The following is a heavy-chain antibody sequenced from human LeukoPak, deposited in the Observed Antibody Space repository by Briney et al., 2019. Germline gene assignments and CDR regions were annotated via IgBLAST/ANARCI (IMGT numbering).Heavy chain of an antibody. CDR2: IYTSGST. V-gene: IGHV4-4*07. CDR3: ARGLVVAATPGYYFDY. J-gene: IGHJ4*02. D-gene: IGHD2-15*01. CDR1: GGSISSYY. Sequence: SETLSLTCTVSGGSISSYYWSWIRQPAGKGLEWIGRIYTSGSTNYNPSLKSRVTISVDTSKNQFSLKLSSVTAADTAVYYCARGLVVAATPGYYFDYWGQGTLVTVSS.